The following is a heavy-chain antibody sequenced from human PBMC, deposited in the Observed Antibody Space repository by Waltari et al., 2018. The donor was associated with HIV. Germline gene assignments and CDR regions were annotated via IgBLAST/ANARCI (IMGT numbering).Heavy chain of an antibody. D-gene: IGHD3-10*01. CDR2: ISYDGSNE. V-gene: IGHV3-30*18. CDR3: AKDRGYNRGIFDY. CDR1: GFTFINHG. Sequence: QVQLVESGGGVVQPGRSLRLSCPASGFTFINHGMHGVRQAPGKGLEWVAVISYDGSNENYADSVRGRFTISRDDSNHTVYLQMNSLRAEDTAVYYCAKDRGYNRGIFDYWGQGTLVTVSS. J-gene: IGHJ4*02.